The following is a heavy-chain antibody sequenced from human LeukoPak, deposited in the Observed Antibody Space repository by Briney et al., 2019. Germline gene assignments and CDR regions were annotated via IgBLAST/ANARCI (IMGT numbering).Heavy chain of an antibody. CDR1: GGTFSSYA. Sequence: ASVKVSCKASGGTFSSYAISWVRQAPGQGLEWMGGIIPILGTANYAQKFQGRVTITADESTSTAYMELSSLRSEDTAVYYCARRIRNHFDYWGQGTLVTVSS. CDR3: ARRIRNHFDY. CDR2: IIPILGTA. V-gene: IGHV1-69*13. J-gene: IGHJ4*02.